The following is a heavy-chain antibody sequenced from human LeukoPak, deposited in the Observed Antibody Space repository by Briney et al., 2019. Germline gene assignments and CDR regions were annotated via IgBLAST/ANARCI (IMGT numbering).Heavy chain of an antibody. D-gene: IGHD6-6*01. CDR3: ARRRIAARPYGMDV. CDR2: IYYSGST. CDR1: GGSISSYY. Sequence: PSETLSLTCTVSGGSISSYYWSWIRQPPGKGLEWIGYIYYSGSTNYNPSLKSRVTISVDTSKNQFSLKLSSVTAADTAVYYCARRRIAARPYGMDVWGQGTTVTVSS. V-gene: IGHV4-59*08. J-gene: IGHJ6*02.